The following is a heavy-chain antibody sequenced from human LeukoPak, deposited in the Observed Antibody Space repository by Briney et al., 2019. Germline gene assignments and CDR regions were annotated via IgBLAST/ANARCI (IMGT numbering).Heavy chain of an antibody. D-gene: IGHD2-2*01. V-gene: IGHV5-51*01. J-gene: IGHJ4*02. CDR3: ARRYCSSISCYYFDY. Sequence: GKSLKISCKGSGYSFTNYWIGWVRQMPGKGLEWMGIIYPGDSGTRYSPSFQGQVTISADKSISTAYLQWSSLKASDTAMYYCARRYCSSISCYYFDYWGQGTLVTVSS. CDR2: IYPGDSGT. CDR1: GYSFTNYW.